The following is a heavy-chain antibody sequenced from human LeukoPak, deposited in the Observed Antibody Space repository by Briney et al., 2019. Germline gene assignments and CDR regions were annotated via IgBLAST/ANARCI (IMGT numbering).Heavy chain of an antibody. CDR1: DDSISSFF. V-gene: IGHV4-4*07. Sequence: SETLSLTCTVSDDSISSFFWSWIRQPAGKGLEWIGRINTSGSTNYNPSLKSRVTMSVDTSKNQFSLKLSSVTAADTAVYYCARVRSGFLYWFDPWGQGTLVTVSS. CDR2: INTSGST. D-gene: IGHD3-3*01. CDR3: ARVRSGFLYWFDP. J-gene: IGHJ5*02.